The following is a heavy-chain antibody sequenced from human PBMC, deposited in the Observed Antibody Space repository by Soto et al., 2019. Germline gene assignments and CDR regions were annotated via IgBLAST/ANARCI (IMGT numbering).Heavy chain of an antibody. CDR1: GFTFSSYA. Sequence: EVQLLESGGGLVQPGGSLRLSCAASGFTFSSYAMSWVRQAPGKGLEWVSVISGSGGSTYYADSVKGRFTISRDNSKNSLYLQMNSLRAEDSAVYYCSRRTSGWYLDCCGQGTLVTVSS. V-gene: IGHV3-23*01. CDR2: ISGSGGST. J-gene: IGHJ4*02. D-gene: IGHD6-19*01. CDR3: SRRTSGWYLDC.